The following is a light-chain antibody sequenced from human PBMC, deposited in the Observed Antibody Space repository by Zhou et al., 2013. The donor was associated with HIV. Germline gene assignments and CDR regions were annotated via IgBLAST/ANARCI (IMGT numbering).Light chain of an antibody. CDR2: GAS. CDR3: QQYGSSPLT. J-gene: IGKJ4*01. Sequence: DIVLTQSPGTLSLSPGERATLSCRASQSVSTSYLAWYQQKPGQAPRLLIYGASSRATGIPDRFSGSGSGTDFTLTIRRLEPEDFAVYYCQQYGSSPLTFGGGTKVE. V-gene: IGKV3-20*01. CDR1: QSVSTSY.